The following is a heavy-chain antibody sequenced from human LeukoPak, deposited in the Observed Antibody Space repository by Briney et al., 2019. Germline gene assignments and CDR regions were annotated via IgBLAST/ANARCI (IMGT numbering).Heavy chain of an antibody. D-gene: IGHD7-27*01. CDR1: GFNVSHYY. CDR3: ARASWGYDFDS. CDR2: IYSNNTT. J-gene: IGHJ4*02. V-gene: IGHV3-53*01. Sequence: PGGSQRLSCAVSGFNVSHYYMSWVRQAPGKGLEWVSVIYSNNTTYYADAVKGRFTISRGNSNSTLYLQMNNLRVDDTAVYYCARASWGYDFDSWGLGTLVAVSS.